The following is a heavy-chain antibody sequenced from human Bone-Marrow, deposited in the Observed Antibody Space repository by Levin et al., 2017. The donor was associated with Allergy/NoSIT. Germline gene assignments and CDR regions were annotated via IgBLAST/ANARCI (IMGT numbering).Heavy chain of an antibody. CDR3: ARDLPLGP. D-gene: IGHD7-27*01. CDR1: GYTFISYG. J-gene: IGHJ5*02. Sequence: GESLKISCRGSGYTFISYGITWLRQAPGQGPEWMGWIGAYNGNTNYAQKFQGRVTMTTDTSTSTAYMELRSLTSDDTAVYYCARDLPLGPWGQGTLVTVSS. CDR2: IGAYNGNT. V-gene: IGHV1-18*01.